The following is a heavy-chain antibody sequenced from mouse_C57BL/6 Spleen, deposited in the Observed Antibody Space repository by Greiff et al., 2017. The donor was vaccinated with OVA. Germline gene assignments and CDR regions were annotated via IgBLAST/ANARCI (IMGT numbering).Heavy chain of an antibody. CDR1: GFSFNTYA. V-gene: IGHV10-1*01. Sequence: DVKLVESGGGLVQPKGSLKLSCAASGFSFNTYAMNWVRQAPGKGLEWVARIRSKSNNYATYYADSVKDRFTISRDDSESMLYLQMNNLKTEDTAMYYCVREGYYDYVYYAMDYWGQGTSVTVSS. J-gene: IGHJ4*01. CDR3: VREGYYDYVYYAMDY. D-gene: IGHD2-4*01. CDR2: IRSKSNNYAT.